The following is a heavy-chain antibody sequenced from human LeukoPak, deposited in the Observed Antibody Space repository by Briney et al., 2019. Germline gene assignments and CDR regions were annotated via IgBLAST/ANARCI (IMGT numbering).Heavy chain of an antibody. CDR1: GFTVSNNY. CDR2: IYSGGGT. J-gene: IGHJ4*02. V-gene: IGHV3-66*01. D-gene: IGHD6-19*01. Sequence: GVSVTLSGAASGFTVSNNYMIWVPPAPGKGLEWVYVIYSGGGTYYADSVKGRFTISRDKSKNTLYLQMNSLRAEDRAVYYCARDSSGPLYWGQGTLVTVSS. CDR3: ARDSSGPLY.